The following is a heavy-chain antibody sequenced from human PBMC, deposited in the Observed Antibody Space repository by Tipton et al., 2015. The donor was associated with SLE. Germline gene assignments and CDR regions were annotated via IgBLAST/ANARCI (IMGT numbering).Heavy chain of an antibody. CDR1: GGSISSYY. CDR3: ARRGSYMGPLQA. D-gene: IGHD5-24*01. J-gene: IGHJ5*02. V-gene: IGHV4-59*08. Sequence: LRLSCTVSGGSISSYYWSWIRQPPGKGLEWIGYVYYSGSTNYSPSLKSRVTISVDTSKNQFSLKLSSVTAADTAVYYCARRGSYMGPLQAWGQGTLVTVSS. CDR2: VYYSGST.